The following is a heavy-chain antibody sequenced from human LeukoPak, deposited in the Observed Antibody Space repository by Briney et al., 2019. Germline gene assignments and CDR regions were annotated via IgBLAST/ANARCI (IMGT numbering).Heavy chain of an antibody. CDR1: GYTLTELS. V-gene: IGHV1-24*01. D-gene: IGHD4-17*01. CDR2: FDPEDGET. CDR3: ATVYGDYFYYFDY. J-gene: IGHJ4*02. Sequence: ASVKVSCKVSGYTLTELSMHWVRQAPGKGLEWMGGFDPEDGETIYAQKFQGRVTMTEDTSTDTAYMELSSLRPEDTAVYYCATVYGDYFYYFDYWGQGTLVTVSS.